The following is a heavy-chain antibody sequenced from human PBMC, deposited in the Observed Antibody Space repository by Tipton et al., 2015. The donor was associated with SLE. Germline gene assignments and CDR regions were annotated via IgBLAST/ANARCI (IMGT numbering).Heavy chain of an antibody. V-gene: IGHV3-30*04. CDR1: GFTFSSYA. D-gene: IGHD3/OR15-3a*01. J-gene: IGHJ6*03. CDR3: ARDGTGAGSGYYYYMDV. Sequence: SLRLSCAASGFTFSSYAMHWVRQAPGKGLEWVAVISYDGSNKYYADSVKGRFTISRDNSKNTLYLQMNSLRAEDTAVYYCARDGTGAGSGYYYYMDVWGKGTTVTVSS. CDR2: ISYDGSNK.